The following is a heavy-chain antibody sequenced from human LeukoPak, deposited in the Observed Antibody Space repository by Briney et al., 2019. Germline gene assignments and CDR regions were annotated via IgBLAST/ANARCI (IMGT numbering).Heavy chain of an antibody. V-gene: IGHV3-48*01. D-gene: IGHD3-22*01. CDR2: ISRSSSTI. Sequence: GGSLRLSCAASGFTFSGYSMNWVRQAPGKGLEWVSYISRSSSTIYYADSVKGRFTISRDNAKNSLYLQMNSLRAEDTAVYYCARDRPRPGYDSSGYYYSDYFDYWGQGTLVTVSS. J-gene: IGHJ4*02. CDR1: GFTFSGYS. CDR3: ARDRPRPGYDSSGYYYSDYFDY.